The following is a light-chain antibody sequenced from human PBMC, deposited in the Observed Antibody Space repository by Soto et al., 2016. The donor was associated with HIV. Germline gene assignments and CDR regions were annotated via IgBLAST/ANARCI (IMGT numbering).Light chain of an antibody. CDR1: QSVSVW. J-gene: IGKJ1*01. CDR3: QQYNTVPWT. Sequence: DIQMTQFPSTLPASIGDRVTITCRASQSVSVWLAWYQQKPGKAPNLLIFKTSTLEVGVPSRFSGSGSGTDFTLTLSSVQPDDVGTYYCQQYNTVPWTFGQG. V-gene: IGKV1-5*03. CDR2: KTS.